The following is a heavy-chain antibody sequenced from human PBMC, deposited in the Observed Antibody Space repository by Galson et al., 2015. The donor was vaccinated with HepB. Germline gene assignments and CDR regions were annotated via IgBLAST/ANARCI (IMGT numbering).Heavy chain of an antibody. CDR3: ATAPLEFCSSTRCPYYYGMDV. J-gene: IGHJ6*02. Sequence: SLRLSCAASAFTISDHYISWMRQAPGKGLEWVSYISGNSETIFYADSVKGRFTISRDNAKNSLYLQMNSLRGEDTAVYYCATAPLEFCSSTRCPYYYGMDVWGQGTTVTVSS. V-gene: IGHV3-11*01. CDR2: ISGNSETI. D-gene: IGHD2-2*01. CDR1: AFTISDHY.